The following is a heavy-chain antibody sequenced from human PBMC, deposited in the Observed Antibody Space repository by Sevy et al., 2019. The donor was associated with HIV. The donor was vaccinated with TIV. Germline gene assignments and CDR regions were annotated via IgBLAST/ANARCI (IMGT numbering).Heavy chain of an antibody. V-gene: IGHV4-30-4*01. CDR2: IYYSGST. CDR3: ARDGGRGYYDSSDTVPFDY. Sequence: SETLSLTCTVSGGSISSGDYYWSWIRQPPGKGLEWIGYIYYSGSTYYNPSLKSRVTISVDTAKNQFSLKLSSVTAADTAVYYGARDGGRGYYDSSDTVPFDYWGQGTLVTVSS. CDR1: GGSISSGDYY. D-gene: IGHD3-22*01. J-gene: IGHJ4*02.